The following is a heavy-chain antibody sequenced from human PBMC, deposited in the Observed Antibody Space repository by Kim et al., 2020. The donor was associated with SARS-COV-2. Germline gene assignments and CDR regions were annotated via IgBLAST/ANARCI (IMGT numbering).Heavy chain of an antibody. V-gene: IGHV3-30*18. CDR3: AKYEGGFDY. CDR2: ISYDGSNK. CDR1: GFIFSSYG. Sequence: GGSLRLSCAASGFIFSSYGMHWVRQAPGKGLEWVAVISYDGSNKKYVDSVKGRFTISRDNSKNTLYLQMNSLRAEDTAVYFCAKYEGGFDYWGQGTLVAVSS. J-gene: IGHJ4*02. D-gene: IGHD3-16*01.